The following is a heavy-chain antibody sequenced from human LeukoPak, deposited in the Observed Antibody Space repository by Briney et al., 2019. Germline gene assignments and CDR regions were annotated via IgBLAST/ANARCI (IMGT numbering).Heavy chain of an antibody. D-gene: IGHD5-18*01. CDR3: AKSSSRLDTSSFEY. CDR1: GFTLSSYG. J-gene: IGHJ4*02. V-gene: IGHV3-30*02. Sequence: GGSLRLSCAASGFTLSSYGIHWVRQAPGKGLELVTFIQYDGSDKYADSVKGRFTVSRDNSKNVLYLQMNSLRAEDTALYYCAKSSSRLDTSSFEYWGQGTLVTVSS. CDR2: IQYDGSDK.